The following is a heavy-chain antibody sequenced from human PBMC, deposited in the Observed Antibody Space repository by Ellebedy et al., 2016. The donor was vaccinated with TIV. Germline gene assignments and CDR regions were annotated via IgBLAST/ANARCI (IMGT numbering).Heavy chain of an antibody. CDR3: ARTYYDFWSGFSAPYYFEY. D-gene: IGHD3-3*01. V-gene: IGHV4-34*01. CDR1: GGSFSGYY. Sequence: MPSETLSLTCAVYGGSFSGYYWSWIRQPPGKGLEWIGEINHSGSTNYNPSLKSRVTISVDTSKNQFSLKLSSVTAADTAVYYCARTYYDFWSGFSAPYYFEYWGQGTLVTVSS. CDR2: INHSGST. J-gene: IGHJ4*02.